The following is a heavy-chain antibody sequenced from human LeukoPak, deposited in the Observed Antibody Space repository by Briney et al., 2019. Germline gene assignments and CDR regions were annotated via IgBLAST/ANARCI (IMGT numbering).Heavy chain of an antibody. Sequence: GGSLRLSCAASGFSFSSYSMNWVRRAPGKGLELVSSISSASNYIYYAVSVKGRFTISRDNTKNSLYLQMNSLRAEDTAVYYCAGVPNYYYYYYMDVWGKGTTVTVSS. CDR1: GFSFSSYS. V-gene: IGHV3-21*01. CDR3: AGVPNYYYYYYMDV. J-gene: IGHJ6*03. CDR2: ISSASNYI.